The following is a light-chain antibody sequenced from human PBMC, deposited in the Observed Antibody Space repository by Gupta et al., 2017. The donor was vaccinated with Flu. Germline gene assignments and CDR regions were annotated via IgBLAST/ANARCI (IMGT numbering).Light chain of an antibody. CDR2: AAS. V-gene: IGKV1-39*01. Sequence: DIQLTQFTPSLPASVGDRVTITCLASQSISSYLNWYQQTPGKAPKLLIYAASSLQSGVPSRFSGSGSGTDFTLTISRLQPEDFAIYYCKQSYSTPRTFGQGTKVEIK. CDR1: QSISSY. J-gene: IGKJ1*01. CDR3: KQSYSTPRT.